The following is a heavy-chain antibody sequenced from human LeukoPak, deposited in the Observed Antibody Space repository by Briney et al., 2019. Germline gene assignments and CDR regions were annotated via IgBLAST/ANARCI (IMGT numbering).Heavy chain of an antibody. V-gene: IGHV3-30*04. J-gene: IGHJ6*02. CDR1: GFTFSSYA. CDR3: ARDRSPEHYYDSSHWDYYYGMDV. Sequence: GGSLRLSCAASGFTFSSYAMHWVRQAPGKGLEWVAVISYDGSNKYYADSVKGRFTISRDNSKNTLYLRMNSLRAEDTAVYYCARDRSPEHYYDSSHWDYYYGMDVWGQGTTVAVSS. D-gene: IGHD3-22*01. CDR2: ISYDGSNK.